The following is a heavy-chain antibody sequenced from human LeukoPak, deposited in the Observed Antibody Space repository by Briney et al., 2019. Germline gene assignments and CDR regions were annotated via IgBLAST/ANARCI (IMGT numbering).Heavy chain of an antibody. J-gene: IGHJ4*02. CDR3: AKGSAYYYDSSDIDY. CDR2: ISYDGSNK. CDR1: GFTFSSYG. Sequence: GGSLRLSCAASGFTFSSYGMHRVRQAPGKGLEWVAVISYDGSNKYYADSVKGRFTISRDNSKNTLYLQMNSLRAEGTAVYYCAKGSAYYYDSSDIDYWGQGTLVTVSS. V-gene: IGHV3-30*18. D-gene: IGHD3-22*01.